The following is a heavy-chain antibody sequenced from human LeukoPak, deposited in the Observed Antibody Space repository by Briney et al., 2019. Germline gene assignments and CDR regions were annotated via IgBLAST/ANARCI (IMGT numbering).Heavy chain of an antibody. D-gene: IGHD1/OR15-1a*01. CDR2: ISAYNGDT. Sequence: ASVKVSCKASGYTFTSYGVSWVRQAPGQGLEWLGWISAYNGDTNYAQNFQGRVTMTTDASTSTAYMELRSLRSDDTAVYYCARVTGTMYGLSVSSRPFDYWGQGTLVTVSS. J-gene: IGHJ4*02. CDR3: ARVTGTMYGLSVSSRPFDY. CDR1: GYTFTSYG. V-gene: IGHV1-18*01.